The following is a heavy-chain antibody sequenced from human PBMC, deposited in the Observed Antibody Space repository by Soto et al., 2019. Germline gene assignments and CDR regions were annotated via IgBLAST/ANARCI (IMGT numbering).Heavy chain of an antibody. CDR2: ISSSSITI. V-gene: IGHV3-48*01. CDR1: GFTFSSYS. Sequence: EVQLVESGGGLVQPGGSLRLSCAASGFTFSSYSMNWVRQAPGKGLEWVSYISSSSITIYYADSVKGRFIVSRDNAKNSIYLQMNSLRAEDTAVYYCARPYSGAGRASLDYWGQGIQVTVSS. D-gene: IGHD3-10*01. CDR3: ARPYSGAGRASLDY. J-gene: IGHJ4*02.